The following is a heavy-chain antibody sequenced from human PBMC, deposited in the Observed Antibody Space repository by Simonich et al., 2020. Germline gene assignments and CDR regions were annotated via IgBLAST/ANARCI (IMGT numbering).Heavy chain of an antibody. CDR2: IWYDGSNK. D-gene: IGHD6-13*01. V-gene: IGHV3-33*01. CDR1: GFTFSSYG. CDR3: ARAYSSSWYNWFDP. Sequence: QVQLVESGGGVVQPGRSLRLSCAASGFTFSSYGMHWVRQAPGKGLEWVEVIWYDGSNKYNADSVKGRFTISRDNSKNTLYLQMNSLRAEDTAVYYCARAYSSSWYNWFDPWGQGTLVTVSS. J-gene: IGHJ5*02.